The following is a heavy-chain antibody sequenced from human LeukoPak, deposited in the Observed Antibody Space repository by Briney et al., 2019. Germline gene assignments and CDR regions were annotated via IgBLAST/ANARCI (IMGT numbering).Heavy chain of an antibody. CDR3: ARSNGGREVVGDWFDP. V-gene: IGHV3-53*01. D-gene: IGHD1-26*01. J-gene: IGHJ5*02. CDR1: GFTVSSNY. CDR2: IYSGGDT. Sequence: GGSLRLSCAASGFTVSSNYMSWVRQAPGKGLEWVSVIYSGGDTYYADSVKGRFTISRDNSKNTLYLQMNSLRAEDTAVYYCARSNGGREVVGDWFDPWGQGTLVAVSS.